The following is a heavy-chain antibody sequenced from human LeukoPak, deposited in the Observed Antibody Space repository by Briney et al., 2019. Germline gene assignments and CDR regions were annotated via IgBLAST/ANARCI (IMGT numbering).Heavy chain of an antibody. J-gene: IGHJ4*02. CDR3: ARLKMATISRKKHYFDY. V-gene: IGHV4-34*01. CDR2: INHSGST. D-gene: IGHD5-24*01. Sequence: SETLSLTCAVYGGSFSGYYWSWIRQPPGKGLEWIGEINHSGSTNYNPSLKSRVTISVDTSKNQFSLKLSSVTAADTAVYYCARLKMATISRKKHYFDYWGQGTLVTVSS. CDR1: GGSFSGYY.